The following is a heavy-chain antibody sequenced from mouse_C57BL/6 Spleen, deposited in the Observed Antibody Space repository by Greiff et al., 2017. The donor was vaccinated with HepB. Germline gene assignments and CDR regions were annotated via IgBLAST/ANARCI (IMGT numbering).Heavy chain of an antibody. CDR2: ISYDGSN. J-gene: IGHJ4*01. CDR3: AREYGLYAMDY. CDR1: GYSITSGYY. D-gene: IGHD1-1*01. Sequence: LQESGPGLVKPSPSLSLPCSFTGYSITSGYYWDWIRQFPGNKLEWMGYISYDGSNNYNPSLKNRISITRDTSKNQFFLKLNSVTTEDTATYYCAREYGLYAMDYWGQGTSVTVSS. V-gene: IGHV3-6*01.